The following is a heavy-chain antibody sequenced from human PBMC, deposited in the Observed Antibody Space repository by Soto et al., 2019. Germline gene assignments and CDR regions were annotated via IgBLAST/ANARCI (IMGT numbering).Heavy chain of an antibody. CDR1: GGSFSGYY. D-gene: IGHD4-17*01. CDR3: ATRGYGDFGGWFDP. J-gene: IGHJ5*02. Sequence: SETLSLSYAVYGGSFSGYYWSWIRQPPGKGLEWIGEINHSGSTNYNPSLKSRVTISIDTSKNQFSLKLSSVTAADTAVYYCATRGYGDFGGWFDPWGQGTLVTVSS. CDR2: INHSGST. V-gene: IGHV4-34*01.